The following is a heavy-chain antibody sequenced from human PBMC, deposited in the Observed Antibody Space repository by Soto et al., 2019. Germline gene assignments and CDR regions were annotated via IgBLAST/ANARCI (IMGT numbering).Heavy chain of an antibody. D-gene: IGHD3-3*01. CDR2: IWYDGSKK. V-gene: IGHV3-33*01. CDR1: GFTFSSFG. CDR3: ARDASYYSLWSGYYPSRNGMDV. Sequence: QVQMVESGGGVVQPGRSLRLSCAASGFTFSSFGMHWVRQAPGKGLEWVSLIWYDGSKKSYGDSVKGRFTISRDNSRNTVYLQMNSLSADDTAVYYCARDASYYSLWSGYYPSRNGMDVWGQGTTVTVSS. J-gene: IGHJ6*02.